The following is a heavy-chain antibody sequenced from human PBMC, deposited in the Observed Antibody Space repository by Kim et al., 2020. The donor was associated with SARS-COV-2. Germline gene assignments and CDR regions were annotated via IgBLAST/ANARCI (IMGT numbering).Heavy chain of an antibody. CDR3: ARENSHITIFGVVTRNGMDV. D-gene: IGHD3-3*01. CDR2: ISSSGSTI. J-gene: IGHJ6*02. CDR1: GFNFSDYY. V-gene: IGHV3-11*01. Sequence: GGSLRLSCAASGFNFSDYYMSWIRQAPGKGLEWVSYISSSGSTIYYADSVKGRFTISRDNAKNSLYLQMNSLRAEDTAVYYCARENSHITIFGVVTRNGMDVWGQGTTVTVSS.